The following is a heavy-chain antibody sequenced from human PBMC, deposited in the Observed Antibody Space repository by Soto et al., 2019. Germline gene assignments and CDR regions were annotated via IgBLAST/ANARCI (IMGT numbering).Heavy chain of an antibody. V-gene: IGHV1-3*05. Sequence: QVQLVQSGAEEKKPGASVKISCKASGYTFTSYLMHWVRQAPGQRLEWMGWINAGNDNTAYSQRFQGRITMTGDTSANTAYMELSSLESEDTAVYYCARDYDFVWGSHEDAFDIWGQGTRVTVSS. J-gene: IGHJ3*02. CDR3: ARDYDFVWGSHEDAFDI. D-gene: IGHD3-16*01. CDR1: GYTFTSYL. CDR2: INAGNDNT.